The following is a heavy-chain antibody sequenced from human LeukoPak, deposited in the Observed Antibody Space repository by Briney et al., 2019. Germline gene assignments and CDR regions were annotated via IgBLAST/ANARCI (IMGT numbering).Heavy chain of an antibody. V-gene: IGHV4-34*01. CDR2: VNHSGST. Sequence: SETLSPTCAVYGESFSGYFWTWIRQPPGKGLEWTGEVNHSGSTNYNPSLKSRVTISADTSKNQFSLKLSSVTAADTAVYYCARAGGSSWYAEMGHNWFDPWGQGTLVTVSS. CDR1: GESFSGYF. J-gene: IGHJ5*02. CDR3: ARAGGSSWYAEMGHNWFDP. D-gene: IGHD6-13*01.